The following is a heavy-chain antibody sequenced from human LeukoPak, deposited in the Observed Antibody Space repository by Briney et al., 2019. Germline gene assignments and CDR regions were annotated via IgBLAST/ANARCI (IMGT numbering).Heavy chain of an antibody. D-gene: IGHD2-15*01. CDR3: ASARSTTWWKHVSIWFDP. J-gene: IGHJ5*02. CDR1: GFTFSSYG. Sequence: GRSLRLSCAASGFTFSSYGMHWVRQAPGKGLEWVAVISYDGSNKYYADSVKGRFTISRDNARSSVYLQMTSLRADDTAVYYCASARSTTWWKHVSIWFDPWGQGTLVTVSS. V-gene: IGHV3-30*03. CDR2: ISYDGSNK.